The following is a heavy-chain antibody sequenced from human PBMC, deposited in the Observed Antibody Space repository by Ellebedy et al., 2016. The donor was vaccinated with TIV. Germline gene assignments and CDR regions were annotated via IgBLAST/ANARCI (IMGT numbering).Heavy chain of an antibody. D-gene: IGHD6-13*01. V-gene: IGHV3-23*01. Sequence: GGSLRLSXAASGFPFSSYAMSWVRQPPGKGLEWVSSISDSGGNTYYADSVRGRFTFSRDNPKNTLYLQMNSLRAEDTAVYYCAKGWLGAGAGTDFDYWGRGTLVTVSS. CDR2: ISDSGGNT. CDR3: AKGWLGAGAGTDFDY. J-gene: IGHJ4*02. CDR1: GFPFSSYA.